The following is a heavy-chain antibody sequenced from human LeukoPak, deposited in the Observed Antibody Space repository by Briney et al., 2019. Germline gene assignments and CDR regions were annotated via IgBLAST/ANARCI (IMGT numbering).Heavy chain of an antibody. D-gene: IGHD2-15*01. J-gene: IGHJ4*02. CDR3: ARDNCSGGSCYSNFDY. V-gene: IGHV1-2*04. CDR2: TNPNSGGT. Sequence: ASVKVSCKASGYTFTGYYMHWVRQAPGQGLEWMGGTNPNSGGTNYAQKFQGWVTMTRDTSISTAYMELSRLRSDDTAVYYCARDNCSGGSCYSNFDYWGQGTLVTVPS. CDR1: GYTFTGYY.